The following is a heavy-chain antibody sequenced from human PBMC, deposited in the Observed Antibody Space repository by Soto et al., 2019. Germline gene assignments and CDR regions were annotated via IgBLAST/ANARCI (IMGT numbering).Heavy chain of an antibody. CDR2: IKQDGSEK. V-gene: IGHV3-7*01. Sequence: LRLSCAASGFTFSSYWMSWVRQAPGKGLEWVANIKQDGSEKYYVDSVKGRFTISRDNAKNSLYLQMNSLRAEDTAVYYCARAPHYCSSTSCSWFDPWGQGTLVTVSS. CDR3: ARAPHYCSSTSCSWFDP. J-gene: IGHJ5*02. D-gene: IGHD2-2*01. CDR1: GFTFSSYW.